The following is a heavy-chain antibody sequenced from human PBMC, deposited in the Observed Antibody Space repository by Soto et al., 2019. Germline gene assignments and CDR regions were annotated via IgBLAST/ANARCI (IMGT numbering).Heavy chain of an antibody. V-gene: IGHV4-39*01. Sequence: SETLSLTCTVSGGSISSSSYYWGWIRQPPGKGLEWIGSIYYSGSTYYNPSLKSRVTVSVDTSRNQFSLKLSSVTAADTAVYYCARHVDYCSSTSCYLTYFDYWGQGTLVTVSS. D-gene: IGHD2-2*01. CDR3: ARHVDYCSSTSCYLTYFDY. CDR1: GGSISSSSYY. CDR2: IYYSGST. J-gene: IGHJ4*02.